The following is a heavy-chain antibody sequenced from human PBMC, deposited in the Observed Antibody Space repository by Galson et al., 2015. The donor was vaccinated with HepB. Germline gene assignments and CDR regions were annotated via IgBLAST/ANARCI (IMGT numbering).Heavy chain of an antibody. D-gene: IGHD2-15*01. CDR1: GFTLTGYN. J-gene: IGHJ4*02. CDR2: IGGSYGTI. CDR3: ARGRCSGGLL. V-gene: IGHV3-48*01. Sequence: SLRLSCAASGFTLTGYNMNWVRQAPGKGLEHISFIGGSYGTIYYADSVKGRFTISRDNARNSLYLQMNSLRAEDTAVYYCARGRCSGGLLWGQGTLVTVSS.